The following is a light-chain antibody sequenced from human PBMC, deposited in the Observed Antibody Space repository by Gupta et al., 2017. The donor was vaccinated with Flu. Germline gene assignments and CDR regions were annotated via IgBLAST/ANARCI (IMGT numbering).Light chain of an antibody. CDR3: QQYSTYSYT. CDR2: KAS. CDR1: QSISTW. J-gene: IGKJ2*01. V-gene: IGKV1-5*03. Sequence: DIQLTQSPSTLSASVGDRVTITCRASQSISTWLAWYQQKPGEAPKVLIYKASTLESGVPSRFSGSGSGTXFTLTIXSLQPDDFATYFCQQYSTYSYTFGXGTKLESK.